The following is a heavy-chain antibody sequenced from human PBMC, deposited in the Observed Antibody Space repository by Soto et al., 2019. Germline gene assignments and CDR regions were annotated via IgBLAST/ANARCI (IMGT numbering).Heavy chain of an antibody. CDR2: IIPFFGTS. CDR1: GGTFGSYP. V-gene: IGHV1-69*01. Sequence: QVQLVQSGAEVKKPGSSVKVSCEASGGTFGSYPINWVRQAPGQGLEWMGGIIPFFGTSNYAQKFQGRVTITADDSTSTAYMELRSLRSEDTAVYYCARVGHITNYGMAVWGQGTTVTVSS. D-gene: IGHD1-26*01. CDR3: ARVGHITNYGMAV. J-gene: IGHJ6*02.